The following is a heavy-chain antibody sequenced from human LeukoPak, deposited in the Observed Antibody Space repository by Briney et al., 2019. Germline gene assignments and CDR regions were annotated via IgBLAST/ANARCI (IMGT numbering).Heavy chain of an antibody. CDR1: GYTFTSYG. CDR2: ISAYNGNT. J-gene: IGHJ6*03. Sequence: ASVKVSCKASGYTFTSYGISWVRQAPGQGLEWMGWISAYNGNTNYAQKLQGRVTMTTDTSTSTAYMELRSLRSDDTAVYYCARDPYSGSYGPYYYYYMDVWGKGTTVTISS. D-gene: IGHD1-26*01. CDR3: ARDPYSGSYGPYYYYYMDV. V-gene: IGHV1-18*01.